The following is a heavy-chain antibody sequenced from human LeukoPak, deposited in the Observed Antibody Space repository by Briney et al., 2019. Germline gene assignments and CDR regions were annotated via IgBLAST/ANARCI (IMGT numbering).Heavy chain of an antibody. CDR3: ARSLRVRGVPDYMDV. D-gene: IGHD3-10*02. CDR1: GFTFSSYG. CDR2: IRYDASDK. J-gene: IGHJ6*03. V-gene: IGHV3-30*02. Sequence: GGSLRLSCAASGFTFSSYGLHWVRQAPGKGLDWVAFIRYDASDKYYADTVKGRFTISRDNSKNMLYLQMNSLRAEDTAVYYCARSLRVRGVPDYMDVWGKGTTVIISS.